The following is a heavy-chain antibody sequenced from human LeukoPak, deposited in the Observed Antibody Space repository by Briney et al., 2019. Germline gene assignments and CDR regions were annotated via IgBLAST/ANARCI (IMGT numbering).Heavy chain of an antibody. CDR3: ARANTYYYDSSGYLPFDY. V-gene: IGHV4-59*01. CDR2: IYYSGSN. CDR1: GGSMRSYY. D-gene: IGHD3-22*01. J-gene: IGHJ4*02. Sequence: PSETLSLTCNVSGGSMRSYYWSWIRQPPGKGLEWIGYIYYSGSNNYNPSLKSRVTISLDMSKNQVSLKVTSLTAADTAVYYCARANTYYYDSSGYLPFDYWGQGTLVTVSS.